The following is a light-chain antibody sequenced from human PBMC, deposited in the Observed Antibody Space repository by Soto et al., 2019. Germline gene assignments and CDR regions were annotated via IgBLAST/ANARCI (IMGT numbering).Light chain of an antibody. J-gene: IGLJ1*01. CDR3: CSLTTSHTYV. Sequence: QSALTQPASVSGSPGQSITISCTGTSSDIGHYDYVSWYQQHPGKAPKLMLYHVTNRPSGVSNRYSGSKSGNAASLTISGLQADDEADYYCCSLTTSHTYVFGSGTKVTVL. V-gene: IGLV2-14*03. CDR2: HVT. CDR1: SSDIGHYDY.